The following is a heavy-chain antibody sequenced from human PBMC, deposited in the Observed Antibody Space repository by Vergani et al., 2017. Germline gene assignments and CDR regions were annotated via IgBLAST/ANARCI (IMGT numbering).Heavy chain of an antibody. CDR1: GGSISSSSYY. Sequence: QLQLEESGPGLVKPSETLSLTCSVSGGSISSSSYYWGWIRQPPGEGLGWIGSMYYSGNTYYNPSLKSRVTISVDTSKNQFSLKLSFVTAADTAVYYCARDGNGDYGNWYFDLWGRGTLVTVSS. CDR3: ARDGNGDYGNWYFDL. J-gene: IGHJ2*01. V-gene: IGHV4-39*07. CDR2: MYYSGNT. D-gene: IGHD4-17*01.